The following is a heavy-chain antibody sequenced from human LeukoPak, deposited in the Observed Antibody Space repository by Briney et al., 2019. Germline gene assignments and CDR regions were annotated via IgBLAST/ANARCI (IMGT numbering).Heavy chain of an antibody. D-gene: IGHD3-9*01. J-gene: IGHJ4*02. CDR3: AMPVLRYFDCLMDY. CDR1: GFTFCSYG. CDR2: IRYDGSNK. V-gene: IGHV3-30*02. Sequence: PGGSLRHSPVGCGFTFCSYGAHWVRQAPGKGLEWVAFIRYDGSNKYYADSVKGRFTISRDNSKNTLYLQMNSLRAEDTAVYYCAMPVLRYFDCLMDYWGQGTLVTVSS.